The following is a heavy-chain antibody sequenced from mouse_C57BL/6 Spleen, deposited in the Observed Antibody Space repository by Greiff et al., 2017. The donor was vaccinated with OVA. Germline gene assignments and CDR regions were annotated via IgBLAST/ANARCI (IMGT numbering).Heavy chain of an antibody. Sequence: EVKLEESGGDLVKPGGSLKLSCAASGFTFSSYGMSWVRQTPDKRLEWVATISSGGSYTYYPDSVKGRFTISRDNAKNTLYLQMSSLKSEDTAMYYCARQGDAMDYWGQGTSVTVSS. V-gene: IGHV5-6*02. CDR3: ARQGDAMDY. CDR1: GFTFSSYG. CDR2: ISSGGSYT. J-gene: IGHJ4*01.